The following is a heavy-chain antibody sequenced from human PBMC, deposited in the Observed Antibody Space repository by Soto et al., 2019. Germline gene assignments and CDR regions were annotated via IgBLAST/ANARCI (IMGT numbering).Heavy chain of an antibody. D-gene: IGHD6-6*01. CDR1: GDTFSSFG. CDR2: ISAYNAHT. J-gene: IGHJ4*02. CDR3: ARVFRWSSSSWGFDY. V-gene: IGHV1-18*01. Sequence: ASGKVSCKASGDTFSSFGITWVRQAPGQGLEWMGWISAYNAHTNYGQKFQDRVSMTTDTSTNTAYLEVRSLRSDDTAFYFCARVFRWSSSSWGFDYWGQGTLVTVSS.